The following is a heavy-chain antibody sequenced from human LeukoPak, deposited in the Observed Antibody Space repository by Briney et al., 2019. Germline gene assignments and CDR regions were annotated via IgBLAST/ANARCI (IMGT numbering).Heavy chain of an antibody. Sequence: GASVKVSCKASRFTFSNYGFAWVRQAPGQGLEWMGWISAYNADKKYTQNFQGRHSMSTHSSMRTAYMELRNLRSDDTAVYYCTRDFSNTGGFKVVVDFWGEGTLVTVSS. CDR3: TRDFSNTGGFKVVVDF. D-gene: IGHD2-8*02. CDR1: RFTFSNYG. V-gene: IGHV1-18*04. CDR2: ISAYNADK. J-gene: IGHJ4*02.